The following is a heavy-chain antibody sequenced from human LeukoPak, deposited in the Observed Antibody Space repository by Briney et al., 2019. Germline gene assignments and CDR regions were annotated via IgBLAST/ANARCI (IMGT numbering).Heavy chain of an antibody. V-gene: IGHV1-8*02. CDR1: GGTFSSYA. CDR2: MNPNSGNT. J-gene: IGHJ4*02. CDR3: ARKRGYSYDLDY. D-gene: IGHD5-18*01. Sequence: GASVKVSCKASGGTFSSYAISWVRQATGQGLEWMGWMNPNSGNTGYAQKFQGRVTMTRNTSISTAYMELSSLRSEDTAVYYCARKRGYSYDLDYWGQGTLVTVSS.